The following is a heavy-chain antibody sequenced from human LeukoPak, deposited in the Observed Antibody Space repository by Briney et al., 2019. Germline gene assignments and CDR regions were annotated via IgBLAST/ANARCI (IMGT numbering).Heavy chain of an antibody. CDR1: EGTFSSYA. V-gene: IGHV1-69*04. CDR3: ARRYSSGNYGMDV. J-gene: IGHJ6*02. Sequence: SVKVSCKASEGTFSSYAISWVRQAPGQGLEWMGRIIPILGIANYAQKFQGRVTITADKSTSTAYMELSSLRSEDTAVYYCARRYSSGNYGMDVWGQGTTVTVSS. CDR2: IIPILGIA. D-gene: IGHD6-19*01.